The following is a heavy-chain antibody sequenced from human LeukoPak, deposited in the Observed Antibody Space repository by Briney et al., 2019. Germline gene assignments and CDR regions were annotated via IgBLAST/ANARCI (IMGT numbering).Heavy chain of an antibody. CDR2: INHSGST. J-gene: IGHJ4*02. Sequence: SETLSLTCTVSGGSISSYYWSWIRQPPGKGLEWIGEINHSGSTNYNPSLKSRVTISVDTSKNQFSLKLSSVTAADTAVYYCARGGSYYYDSSGYYPNDYWGQGTLVTVSS. V-gene: IGHV4-34*01. CDR3: ARGGSYYYDSSGYYPNDY. CDR1: GGSISSYY. D-gene: IGHD3-22*01.